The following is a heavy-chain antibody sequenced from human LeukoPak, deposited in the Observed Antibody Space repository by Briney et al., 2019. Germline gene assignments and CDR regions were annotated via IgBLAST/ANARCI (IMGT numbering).Heavy chain of an antibody. CDR3: ATWAPSAALFDY. V-gene: IGHV3-74*01. J-gene: IGHJ4*02. CDR2: IKGDGIST. Sequence: GGSLRLSCAASGFDFSSNWMHWVRHAPGQGLVWVSRIKGDGISTNYADSVKGRFTISRDIAKNTLYLQMNSLRAEDTAVYYCATWAPSAALFDYWGQGTLVTVSS. CDR1: GFDFSSNW. D-gene: IGHD6-13*01.